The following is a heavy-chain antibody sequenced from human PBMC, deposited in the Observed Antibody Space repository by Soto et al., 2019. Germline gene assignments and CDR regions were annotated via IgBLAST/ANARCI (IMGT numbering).Heavy chain of an antibody. CDR3: ATDRYGDFPNDY. J-gene: IGHJ4*02. Sequence: ASVKVSCKVSGYTLTELSMHWVRQAPGKGLEWMGGFDPEDGETIYAQKFQGRVTMTEDTSTDTAYMELSSLRSEDTAVYYCATDRYGDFPNDYWGQGTLVTVSS. CDR1: GYTLTELS. V-gene: IGHV1-24*01. CDR2: FDPEDGET. D-gene: IGHD4-17*01.